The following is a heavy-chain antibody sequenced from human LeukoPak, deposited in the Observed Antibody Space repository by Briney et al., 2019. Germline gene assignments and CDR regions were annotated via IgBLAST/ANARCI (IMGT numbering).Heavy chain of an antibody. V-gene: IGHV1-69*13. CDR2: IIPIFGTA. D-gene: IGHD2-21*02. J-gene: IGHJ6*02. Sequence: VASVKVSCKASGGTFSSYAISWARQAPGQGLEWMGGIIPIFGTANYAQKFQGRVTITADESTSTAYMELSSLRSEDTAVYYCARLWVTATPPPYYYYGMDVWGQGTTVTVSS. CDR3: ARLWVTATPPPYYYYGMDV. CDR1: GGTFSSYA.